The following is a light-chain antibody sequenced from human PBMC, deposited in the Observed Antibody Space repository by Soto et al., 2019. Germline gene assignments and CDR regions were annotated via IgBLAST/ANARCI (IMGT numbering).Light chain of an antibody. CDR2: GAS. Sequence: EIVLAQSPGTLSLSPGERATLSCRASQSVASSYLVWYQQKPGQAPRLLICGASTRATGIPDRFSGSGSGTDFTRTISRLEPEDSAVYYCQLYGSSPPMTFGPGTKVEIK. V-gene: IGKV3-20*01. J-gene: IGKJ3*01. CDR3: QLYGSSPPMT. CDR1: QSVASSY.